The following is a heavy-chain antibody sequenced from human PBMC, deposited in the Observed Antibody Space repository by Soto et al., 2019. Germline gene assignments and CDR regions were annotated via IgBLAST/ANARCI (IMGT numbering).Heavy chain of an antibody. Sequence: QVQLVESGGGLVKPGGSLRLSCAASGFTFSDYYMSWIRQAPGKGLEWVADISRSGSTIYYADSVKGRFTISRDNAKNSPYLQMNSMRAEDTAVDYCSTKPYSSSWSDYWGQGTLVSVSS. CDR3: STKPYSSSWSDY. CDR2: ISRSGSTI. J-gene: IGHJ4*02. CDR1: GFTFSDYY. V-gene: IGHV3-11*01. D-gene: IGHD6-13*01.